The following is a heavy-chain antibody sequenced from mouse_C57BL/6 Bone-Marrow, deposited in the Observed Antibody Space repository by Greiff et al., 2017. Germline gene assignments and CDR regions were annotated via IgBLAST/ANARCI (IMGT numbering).Heavy chain of an antibody. CDR3: ARSGPLGRSFDY. J-gene: IGHJ2*01. Sequence: QVQLQQPGAELVKPGASVKMSCKASGYTFTSYWITWVKQRPGQGLEWIGDIYPTSGRTNYNEKFKSKAILTVETSSNAAYMQLSSRTSDDSAVFYWARSGPLGRSFDYWGQGTTLTVSS. CDR2: IYPTSGRT. V-gene: IGHV1-55*01. D-gene: IGHD4-1*01. CDR1: GYTFTSYW.